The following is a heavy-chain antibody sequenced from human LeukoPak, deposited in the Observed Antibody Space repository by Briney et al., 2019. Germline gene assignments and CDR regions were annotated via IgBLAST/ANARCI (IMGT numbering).Heavy chain of an antibody. D-gene: IGHD4-11*01. CDR1: GYSLSSNG. J-gene: IGHJ4*02. Sequence: ASVKVSCKASGYSLSSNGISWARQAPGQGLEWMGWISDYSGNTKYAQNFQDRVTLTTDRSTNTAYMELWSLRSDDTAVYYCAREGATDYYFDPWGQGTLVTVSS. V-gene: IGHV1-18*01. CDR3: AREGATDYYFDP. CDR2: ISDYSGNT.